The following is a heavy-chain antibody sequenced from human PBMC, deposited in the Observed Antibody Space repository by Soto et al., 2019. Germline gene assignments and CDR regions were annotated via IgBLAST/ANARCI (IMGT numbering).Heavy chain of an antibody. V-gene: IGHV1-69*01. CDR1: GGTFSSYA. D-gene: IGHD2-8*01. J-gene: IGHJ4*02. CDR2: IIPIFGTA. Sequence: QVQLVQSGAEVKKPGSSVKVSCKASGGTFSSYAIIWVRQAPGQGLEWMGVIIPIFGTANYAQKFQGRVTITADESTSTAYMELSSLRSEDTAVYYCARGYCTNGVCYSAFGKNPYYFDYWGQGTLVTVSA. CDR3: ARGYCTNGVCYSAFGKNPYYFDY.